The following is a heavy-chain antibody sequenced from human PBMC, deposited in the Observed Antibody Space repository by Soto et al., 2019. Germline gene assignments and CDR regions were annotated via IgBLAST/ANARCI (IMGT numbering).Heavy chain of an antibody. Sequence: EVQLLESGGGLVQPGGSLRLSCAASGFTFSSYAMSWVRQAPGKGLEWVSAISGSGGSTYYADSVKGRFTISRDNSKNTLYLQMNSLRAEDTAVYYCAKDPGLRFTGRGLLRFNYFDYWGQGTLVTVSS. J-gene: IGHJ4*02. CDR3: AKDPGLRFTGRGLLRFNYFDY. D-gene: IGHD5-12*01. CDR2: ISGSGGST. CDR1: GFTFSSYA. V-gene: IGHV3-23*01.